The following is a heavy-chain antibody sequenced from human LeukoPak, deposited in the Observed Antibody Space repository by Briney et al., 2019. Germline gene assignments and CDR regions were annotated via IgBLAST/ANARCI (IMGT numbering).Heavy chain of an antibody. V-gene: IGHV1-2*02. J-gene: IGHJ4*02. Sequence: ASVKVSCKASGYTFTGYYVHWVRQAPGQGLEWMGWINPNSGGTNYAQKFQGRVTMTGDTSISTAYMELSRLRSDDTAVYYCARGRKREWLSPDLDYWGQGTLVTVSS. CDR2: INPNSGGT. CDR1: GYTFTGYY. D-gene: IGHD3-3*01. CDR3: ARGRKREWLSPDLDY.